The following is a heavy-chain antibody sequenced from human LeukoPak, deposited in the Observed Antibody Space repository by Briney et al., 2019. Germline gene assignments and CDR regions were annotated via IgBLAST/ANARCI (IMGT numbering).Heavy chain of an antibody. CDR3: ARARPLIRYCSGGSCLKYMDV. CDR1: GYSIRNGYN. Sequence: SETLSLTCTVSGYSIRNGYNWGWIRLSPGKGLEWLGSIYQSGSTYDNPSLKSRVTLSIDTSKNQFSLKLSSVTAADTAVYYCARARPLIRYCSGGSCLKYMDVWGKGTTVTVSS. CDR2: IYQSGST. V-gene: IGHV4-38-2*02. D-gene: IGHD2-15*01. J-gene: IGHJ6*03.